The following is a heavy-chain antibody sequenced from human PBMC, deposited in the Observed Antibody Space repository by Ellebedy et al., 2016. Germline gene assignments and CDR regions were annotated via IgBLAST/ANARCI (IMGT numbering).Heavy chain of an antibody. CDR3: AREMATTFDY. Sequence: LRLSCAISGDSVSSNSAAWNWIRQSPSRGLEWLGRTYYRSKWYNDYAVSVKSRLTINPDASKNQFSLQLNSVTPEDTAVYYCAREMATTFDYWGQGTLVTVSS. CDR2: TYYRSKWYN. D-gene: IGHD5-24*01. J-gene: IGHJ4*02. CDR1: GDSVSSNSAA. V-gene: IGHV6-1*01.